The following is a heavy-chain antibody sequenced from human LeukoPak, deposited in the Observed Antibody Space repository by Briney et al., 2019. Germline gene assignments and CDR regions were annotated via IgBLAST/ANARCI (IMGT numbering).Heavy chain of an antibody. CDR2: ISSSSSYI. Sequence: TGGSLRLSYAASGFTFSSYSMNWVRQAPGKGLEWVSSISSSSSYIYYADSVKGRFTISRDNAKNSLYLQMNSLRAEDTAVYYCARDVKLPDYYFDYWGQGTLVTVSS. J-gene: IGHJ4*02. V-gene: IGHV3-21*01. D-gene: IGHD1-1*01. CDR1: GFTFSSYS. CDR3: ARDVKLPDYYFDY.